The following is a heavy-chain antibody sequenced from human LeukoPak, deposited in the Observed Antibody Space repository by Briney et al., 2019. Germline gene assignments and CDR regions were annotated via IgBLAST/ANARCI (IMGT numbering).Heavy chain of an antibody. V-gene: IGHV3-21*01. CDR2: ISSSSSYI. D-gene: IGHD6-19*01. Sequence: PGGSLRLSCAASGFTFSSYSMNWVRQAPGKGLEWVSSISSSSSYIYHADSVKGRFTISRDNAKNSLYLQMNSLRAEDTAVYYCARSSLGSGWVFDYWGQGTLVTVSS. CDR3: ARSSLGSGWVFDY. J-gene: IGHJ4*02. CDR1: GFTFSSYS.